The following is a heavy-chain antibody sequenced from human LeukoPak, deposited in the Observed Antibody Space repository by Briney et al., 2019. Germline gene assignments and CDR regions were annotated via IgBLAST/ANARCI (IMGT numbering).Heavy chain of an antibody. CDR2: ISYDGSNK. CDR1: GFTFSIYA. J-gene: IGHJ5*02. CDR3: ARVTSMITFGGVKKRGKNNWFDP. V-gene: IGHV3-30*04. D-gene: IGHD3-16*01. Sequence: GGSLRLSCTASGFTFSIYAMHWVRQAPGKGLEWVAVISYDGSNKYYADSVKGRFTISRDNSKNTLYLQMNSLRAEDTAVYYCARVTSMITFGGVKKRGKNNWFDPWGQGTLVTVSS.